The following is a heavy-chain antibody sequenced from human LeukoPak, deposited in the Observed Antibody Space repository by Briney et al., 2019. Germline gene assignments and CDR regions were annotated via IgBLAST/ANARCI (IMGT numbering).Heavy chain of an antibody. CDR1: GGTFNNYA. CDR2: IIPIFGSS. Sequence: ASVTVSCKASGGTFNNYAINWVRQAPGQGLEWMGGIIPIFGSSNYAQKFQGRVTITADESTTTAYMELSSLRSEDTAVYYCARDNSVEDTAWWFDPWGQGTLVTVSS. V-gene: IGHV1-69*13. J-gene: IGHJ5*02. CDR3: ARDNSVEDTAWWFDP. D-gene: IGHD4-23*01.